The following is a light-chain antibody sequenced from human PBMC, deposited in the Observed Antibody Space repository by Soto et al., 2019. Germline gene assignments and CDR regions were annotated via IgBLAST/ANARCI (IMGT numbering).Light chain of an antibody. CDR1: SSDVGGYNY. Sequence: QSALTQPRSVSGSPGQSVTISCTGTSSDVGGYNYVSWYQQHPGKARKLMIYDVSKRPSGVPDRFSGSKSGNTASLTISGLQAEDEADYYCCSYAGSYTWVFGGVTKLTVL. J-gene: IGLJ2*01. V-gene: IGLV2-11*01. CDR2: DVS. CDR3: CSYAGSYTWV.